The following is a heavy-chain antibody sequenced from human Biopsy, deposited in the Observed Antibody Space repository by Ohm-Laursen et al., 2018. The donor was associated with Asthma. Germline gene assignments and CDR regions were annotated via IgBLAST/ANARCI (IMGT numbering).Heavy chain of an antibody. D-gene: IGHD2-21*02. V-gene: IGHV3-7*01. CDR1: GFTFGDYW. CDR3: TRDRFYNSVTSESFYYGVDV. Sequence: SLRLSCTASGFTFGDYWMSWVRQVPGKGPEWVALISYDGRETGYVDSVKGRFTISRDNFRNTVHLQMSSLRPEDSAVYYCTRDRFYNSVTSESFYYGVDVWGQGTTATVSS. J-gene: IGHJ6*02. CDR2: ISYDGRET.